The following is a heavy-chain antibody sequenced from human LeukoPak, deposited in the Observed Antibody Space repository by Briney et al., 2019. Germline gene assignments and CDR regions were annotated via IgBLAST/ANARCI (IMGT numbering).Heavy chain of an antibody. Sequence: SETLSLTCTVSGGSISSSHYYWGWIRQTPGKGLEWIGTIYYSGTTYYNPSLESRATISEDTSKNQFSLTLRSVTAADTAVYYCARQISDYYYYYIDGWGTGTTVTVSS. J-gene: IGHJ6*03. CDR2: IYYSGTT. V-gene: IGHV4-39*01. CDR1: GGSISSSHYY. CDR3: ARQISDYYYYYIDG. D-gene: IGHD3-10*01.